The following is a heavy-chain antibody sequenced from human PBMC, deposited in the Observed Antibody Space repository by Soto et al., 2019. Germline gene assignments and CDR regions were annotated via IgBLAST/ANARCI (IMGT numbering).Heavy chain of an antibody. V-gene: IGHV3-74*01. CDR1: GFTFSSHW. CDR3: ARVGVDTTVVDGGYYYYGMDV. Sequence: GGSLRLSCAVSGFTFSSHWMHWVRQGPGKGLVWVSRISSDGSSTKHADSVKGRFIISRDNAKNTLYLQMNSLSVEDTAIYYCARVGVDTTVVDGGYYYYGMDVWGKGTTVTVSS. D-gene: IGHD5-18*01. J-gene: IGHJ6*04. CDR2: ISSDGSST.